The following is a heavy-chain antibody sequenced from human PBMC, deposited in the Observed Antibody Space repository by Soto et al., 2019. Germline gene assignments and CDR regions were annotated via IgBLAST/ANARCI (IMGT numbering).Heavy chain of an antibody. CDR1: GYSFSSFTSYW. CDR2: IDPTDSYT. CDR3: ARHRGYYGGRWRSFDY. V-gene: IGHV5-10-1*01. Sequence: PGESLKISCKGSGYSFSSFTSYWISWVRQMPGKGLEWMGRIDPTDSYTHYSPSFQGHVTISVDKSISTAYLQWSSLKASDSAMYYCARHRGYYGGRWRSFDYWGQGTLVTVSS. J-gene: IGHJ4*02. D-gene: IGHD3-10*01.